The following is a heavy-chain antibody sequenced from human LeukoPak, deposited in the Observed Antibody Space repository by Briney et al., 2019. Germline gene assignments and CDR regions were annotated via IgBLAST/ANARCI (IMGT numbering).Heavy chain of an antibody. CDR1: GYSIANGYY. D-gene: IGHD3-3*01. V-gene: IGHV4-38-2*01. CDR3: AVSFGGYDAGFY. CDR2: IHHSGAT. Sequence: PSETLSLTCDVSGYSIANGYYWGWIRQPPGRGLQRIGSIHHSGATSYNPSLKTRVTTSVDTSKNQFSLRLSSVTAADTAVYFCAVSFGGYDAGFYWGQGTLVTVSS. J-gene: IGHJ4*02.